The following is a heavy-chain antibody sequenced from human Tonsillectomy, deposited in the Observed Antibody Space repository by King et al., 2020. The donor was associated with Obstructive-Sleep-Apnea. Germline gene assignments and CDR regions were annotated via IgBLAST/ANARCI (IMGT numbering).Heavy chain of an antibody. CDR3: ATFMAGGYFDY. D-gene: IGHD3-10*01. J-gene: IGHJ4*02. CDR1: GFTVSTNY. V-gene: IGHV3-66*01. Sequence: VQLVESGGGLGQPGGSLRLSCAASGFTVSTNYMTWVRQAPGKGLEGGSVIYSGGSTYYADSVKGRFTISRDNSKNTMYLQMNSLRADDTAVYYCATFMAGGYFDYWGQGTQVTVSS. CDR2: IYSGGST.